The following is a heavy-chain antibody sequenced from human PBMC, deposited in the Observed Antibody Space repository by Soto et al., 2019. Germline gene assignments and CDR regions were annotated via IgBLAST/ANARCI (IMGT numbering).Heavy chain of an antibody. CDR3: AREGIAAPYYGMDV. V-gene: IGHV4-59*01. D-gene: IGHD6-6*01. CDR2: IYYSGST. J-gene: IGHJ6*02. CDR1: GGSISSYY. Sequence: SETLSLTCTVSGGSISSYYWSWIRQPPGKGLEWIGYIYYSGSTNYNPSLKSRVTISVDTSKNQFSLKLSSVTAADTAVYYCAREGIAAPYYGMDVWGQGTTVTVSS.